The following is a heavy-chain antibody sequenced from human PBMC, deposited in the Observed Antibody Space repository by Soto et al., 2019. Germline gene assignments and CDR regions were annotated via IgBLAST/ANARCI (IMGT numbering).Heavy chain of an antibody. Sequence: GGSLILSWAASGFTFSSYGMHWVRQAPGKGLEWVAVISYDGSNKYYADSVKGRFTISRDNSKNTLYLQMNSLRAEDTAVYYCAKERYSYGLLYYFDYWGQGTLVTV. J-gene: IGHJ4*02. D-gene: IGHD5-18*01. CDR2: ISYDGSNK. CDR3: AKERYSYGLLYYFDY. V-gene: IGHV3-30*18. CDR1: GFTFSSYG.